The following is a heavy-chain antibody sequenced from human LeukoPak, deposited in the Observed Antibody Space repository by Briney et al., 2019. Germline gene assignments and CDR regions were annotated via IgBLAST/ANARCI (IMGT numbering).Heavy chain of an antibody. CDR1: GGSINNNY. CDR3: ARELSGSQI. CDR2: IYSSGST. D-gene: IGHD1-26*01. V-gene: IGHV4-4*07. Sequence: SETLSLTCPVSGGSINNNYWSWIRHPAGKGLEWIGRIYSSGSTNYHPSLKSRVTMSVDTSKNQLSLKLSSVNAADTAVYYCARELSGSQIWGQGTLVTVSS. J-gene: IGHJ4*02.